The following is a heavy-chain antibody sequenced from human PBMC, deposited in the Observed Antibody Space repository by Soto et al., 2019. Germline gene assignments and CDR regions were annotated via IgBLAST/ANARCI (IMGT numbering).Heavy chain of an antibody. V-gene: IGHV3-23*01. CDR2: ISGSGDGT. D-gene: IGHD2-8*01. CDR3: TRSRRSILMVYGFGGMDV. J-gene: IGHJ6*02. CDR1: GFTVGSHA. Sequence: LRLSCAASGFTVGSHAMSWVRQAPGKGLEWVSSISGSGDGTYYGDSVKGRFTISRDSSSSTLYLQMDNLRGEDTAVYFCTRSRRSILMVYGFGGMDVWGQGTTVTVSS.